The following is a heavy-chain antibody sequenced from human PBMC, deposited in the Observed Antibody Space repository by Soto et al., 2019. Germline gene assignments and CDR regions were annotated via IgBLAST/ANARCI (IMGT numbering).Heavy chain of an antibody. Sequence: QVQLVQSGAEVKKPGASVKLSCRTSGYTFTHYYIHWVRQAPGQGLEWLAIINPASGSTNYAQDLQGRVSLTMDTSTPTVYMELSGLRGEDTAIFYCARDLAEGDPRGQGTLVTVSS. CDR3: ARDLAEGDP. D-gene: IGHD3-3*02. J-gene: IGHJ5*02. CDR1: GYTFTHYY. CDR2: INPASGST. V-gene: IGHV1-46*01.